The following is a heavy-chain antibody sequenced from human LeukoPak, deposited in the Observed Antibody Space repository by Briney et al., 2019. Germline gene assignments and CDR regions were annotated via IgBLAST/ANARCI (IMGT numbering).Heavy chain of an antibody. CDR2: FDPEDGET. Sequence: ASVKVSCKVSGYTLTELSMHWERQAPGKGLEWMGGFDPEDGETIYAQKFQGRVTMTEDTSTDTAYMELSSLRSEDTAVYYCATDLYGSGSYYTSYWGQGTLVTVSS. CDR1: GYTLTELS. J-gene: IGHJ4*02. D-gene: IGHD3-10*01. CDR3: ATDLYGSGSYYTSY. V-gene: IGHV1-24*01.